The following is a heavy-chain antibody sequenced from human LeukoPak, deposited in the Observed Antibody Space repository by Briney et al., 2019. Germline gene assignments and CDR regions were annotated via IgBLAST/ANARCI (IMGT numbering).Heavy chain of an antibody. D-gene: IGHD5-18*01. J-gene: IGHJ5*02. CDR3: ARKMIQGSWFDP. Sequence: ASVKVSCKASGYTFTGYAMHWVRQAPGQRLEWMGWINAGNGNTKYSQKFQGRVTITRDTSASTAYMELSSLRSEDTAVYYCARKMIQGSWFDPWGQGTLVTVSS. CDR2: INAGNGNT. V-gene: IGHV1-3*01. CDR1: GYTFTGYA.